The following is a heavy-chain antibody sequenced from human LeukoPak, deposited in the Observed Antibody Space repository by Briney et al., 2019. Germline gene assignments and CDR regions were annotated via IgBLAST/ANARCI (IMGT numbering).Heavy chain of an antibody. CDR2: IYHSGST. J-gene: IGHJ5*02. CDR1: DYSISSGYY. Sequence: PSETLSLTCAVSDYSISSGYYWGWIRQPPGKGLEFIGSIYHSGSTYYNPSLKSRVTVSVDTSKNHFSLRLRSVTAADTAVYYCARERVGAVVWFDPWGQGTLVTVSS. V-gene: IGHV4-38-2*02. D-gene: IGHD1-26*01. CDR3: ARERVGAVVWFDP.